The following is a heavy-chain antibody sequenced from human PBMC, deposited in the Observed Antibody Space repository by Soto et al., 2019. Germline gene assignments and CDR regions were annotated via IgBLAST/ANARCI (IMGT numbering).Heavy chain of an antibody. V-gene: IGHV4-39*01. J-gene: IGHJ4*02. CDR1: GVSVSSSSYY. D-gene: IGHD1-26*01. CDR3: AGRRAGDYYFDY. CDR2: IYYTGRT. Sequence: SETLSLTCTVSGVSVSSSSYYWGWIRQPPGKGMEWIGTIYYTGRTSYSPSLKSRVTISVDTSKTQFSLNLKSVTAADTAVYYCAGRRAGDYYFDYWGQGTRVTVSA.